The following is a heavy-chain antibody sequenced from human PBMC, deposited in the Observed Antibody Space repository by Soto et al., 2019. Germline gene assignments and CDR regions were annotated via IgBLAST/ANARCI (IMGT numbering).Heavy chain of an antibody. V-gene: IGHV4-39*01. Sequence: SETLSLTCLVSGASITNTYFWGWVRRPPGKGLEWVGSIYSTGSTYYSPSLKSRVTISIDTSKNQFSLILSSVTAADTALYYCARHATYCGANCHDVFDVWGQGTMVTVSS. D-gene: IGHD2-21*01. J-gene: IGHJ3*01. CDR3: ARHATYCGANCHDVFDV. CDR2: IYSTGST. CDR1: GASITNTYF.